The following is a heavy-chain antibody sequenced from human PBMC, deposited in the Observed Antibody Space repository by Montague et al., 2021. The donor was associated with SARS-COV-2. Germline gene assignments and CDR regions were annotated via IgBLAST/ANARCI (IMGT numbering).Heavy chain of an antibody. CDR3: ARLGDGIVPSPILGLGPYYAPYDMDV. Sequence: SETLSLTCAVSGGSFSRYYWSWIRQPPGKGLEWIGEISQSGNTKYNPSLQSRLSISLDTSRNQFSLKVSSVTAADTAVYYCARLGDGIVPSPILGLGPYYAPYDMDVRGKGTTVTVAS. CDR1: GGSFSRYY. V-gene: IGHV4-34*01. CDR2: ISQSGNT. D-gene: IGHD2-2*02. J-gene: IGHJ6*03.